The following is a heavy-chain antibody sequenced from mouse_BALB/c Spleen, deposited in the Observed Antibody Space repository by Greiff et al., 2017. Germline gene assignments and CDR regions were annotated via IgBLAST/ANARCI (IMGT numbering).Heavy chain of an antibody. V-gene: IGHV1-63*02. Sequence: QVQLQQSGAELVRPGTSVKISCKASGYTFTNYWLGWVKQRPGHGLEWIGDIYPGGGYTNYNEKFKGKATLTADTSSSTAYMQLSSLTSEDSAVYCCARGGGYGYFDVWGAGTTVTVSS. CDR3: ARGGGYGYFDV. J-gene: IGHJ1*01. CDR2: IYPGGGYT. CDR1: GYTFTNYW.